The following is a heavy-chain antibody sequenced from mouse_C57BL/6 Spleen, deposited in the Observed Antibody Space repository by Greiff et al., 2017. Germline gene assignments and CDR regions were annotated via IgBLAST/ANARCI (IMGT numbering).Heavy chain of an antibody. J-gene: IGHJ1*03. V-gene: IGHV1-15*01. D-gene: IGHD4-1*01. CDR1: GYTFTDYE. CDR2: IDPETGGT. CDR3: TSPWGRYWYFDV. Sequence: VKLVESGAELVRPGASVTLSCKASGYTFTDYEMHWVKQTPVHGLEWIGAIDPETGGTTYNQKFKGKAILTADKSSSTAYMELRSLTSEDSAVYYCTSPWGRYWYFDVWGTGTTVTVSS.